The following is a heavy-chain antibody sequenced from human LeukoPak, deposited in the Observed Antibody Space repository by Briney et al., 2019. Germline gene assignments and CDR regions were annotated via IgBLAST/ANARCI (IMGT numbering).Heavy chain of an antibody. V-gene: IGHV3-23*01. CDR2: VGRSGADT. J-gene: IGHJ4*02. Sequence: PGGSLRLSCVASGFTFSSYAVSWFRQAPGKGLEWVSTVGRSGADTYYADSVRGWFTISKDSSKNTLQMNSLSAEDTAIYYCVKHSGGVYGNSDYWGQGILVTVSS. CDR3: VKHSGGVYGNSDY. CDR1: GFTFSSYA. D-gene: IGHD1-1*01.